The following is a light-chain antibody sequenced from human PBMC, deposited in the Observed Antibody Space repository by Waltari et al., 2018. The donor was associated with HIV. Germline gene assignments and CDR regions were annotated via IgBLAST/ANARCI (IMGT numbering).Light chain of an antibody. CDR2: SNN. V-gene: IGLV1-44*01. J-gene: IGLJ1*01. CDR1: SSNLRSNT. CDR3: AAWDDSLNGRYV. Sequence: QSVLTQPPSASGTPGQRVPISCSGSSSNLRSNTANWYQQLPGPAPKLLIYSNNPRPSGVPYRFSGSKSGTSASLAISGLQSEDEADYYCAAWDDSLNGRYVFGTGTKVTVL.